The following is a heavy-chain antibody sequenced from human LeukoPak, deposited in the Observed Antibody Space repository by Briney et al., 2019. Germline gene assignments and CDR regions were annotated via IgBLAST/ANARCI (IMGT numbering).Heavy chain of an antibody. D-gene: IGHD2-2*01. Sequence: ASVKVSCKASGYTFTSYYMHWVRQAPGQGLEWMGIINPSGGSTSYAQKFQGRVTMTRDTSTSTVYMELSSLRSEDTAVYYCARPYCSSTGCYSEPGFDYWGQGTLVTVSS. CDR1: GYTFTSYY. J-gene: IGHJ4*02. V-gene: IGHV1-46*01. CDR2: INPSGGST. CDR3: ARPYCSSTGCYSEPGFDY.